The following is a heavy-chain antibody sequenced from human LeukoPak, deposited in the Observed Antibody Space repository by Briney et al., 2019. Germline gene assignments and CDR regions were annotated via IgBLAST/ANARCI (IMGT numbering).Heavy chain of an antibody. Sequence: GGALRLSCVASGFSFSNFAIHWVRQAPGRGLEWLAVISHVGATKHYAASVKGRFTISRDNSNNSLSLQMNSLNAEDTAVYYCARARGRWHLLPLDFWGQGTLVTVSS. CDR2: ISHVGATK. D-gene: IGHD1-26*01. V-gene: IGHV3-30*04. CDR3: ARARGRWHLLPLDF. J-gene: IGHJ4*02. CDR1: GFSFSNFA.